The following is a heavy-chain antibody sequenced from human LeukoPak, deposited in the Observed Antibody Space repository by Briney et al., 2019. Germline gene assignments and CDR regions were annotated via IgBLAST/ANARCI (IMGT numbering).Heavy chain of an antibody. D-gene: IGHD6-13*01. Sequence: SETLSLTCTVSGGSISSGGYYWSWIRQHPGKGLEWIGYIYYSGSTNYNPSLKSRVTISVDTSKNQFSLKLSSVTAADTAVYYCARGEAAAGNYDYWGQGTLVTVSS. J-gene: IGHJ4*02. CDR2: IYYSGST. V-gene: IGHV4-61*08. CDR1: GGSISSGGYY. CDR3: ARGEAAAGNYDY.